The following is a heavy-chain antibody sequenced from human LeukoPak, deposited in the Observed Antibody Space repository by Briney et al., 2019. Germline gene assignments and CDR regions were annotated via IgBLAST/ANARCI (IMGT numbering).Heavy chain of an antibody. V-gene: IGHV4-34*01. J-gene: IGHJ5*02. CDR3: ARQGRVVVPAAIPGFDP. CDR2: IYYSGST. Sequence: SETLSLTCAVYGGSFSGYYWSWIRQPPGKGLEWIGSIYYSGSTYYNPSLKSRVTISVDTSKNQFSLKLSSVTAADTAVYYCARQGRVVVPAAIPGFDPWGQGTLVTVSS. CDR1: GGSFSGYY. D-gene: IGHD2-2*02.